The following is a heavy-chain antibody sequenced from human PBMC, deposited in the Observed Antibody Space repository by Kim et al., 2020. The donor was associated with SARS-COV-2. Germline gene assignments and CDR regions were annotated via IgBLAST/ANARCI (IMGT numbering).Heavy chain of an antibody. V-gene: IGHV1-46*01. CDR3: ARDQGVGLRFLEWEVPFDL. CDR2: INPSGGHT. CDR1: GYTFTNHY. Sequence: ASVKVSCKASGYTFTNHYVHWVRQAPGQGLEWMGIINPSGGHTIYAEKFQDRVSMTRDTFTSTIYMDLSSLRSDDTAVYYCARDQGVGLRFLEWEVPFDLWGQGKWSPSLQ. J-gene: IGHJ3*01. D-gene: IGHD3-3*01.